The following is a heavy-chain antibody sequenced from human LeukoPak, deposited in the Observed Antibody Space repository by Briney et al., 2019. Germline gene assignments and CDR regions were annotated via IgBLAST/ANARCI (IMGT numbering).Heavy chain of an antibody. Sequence: GGSLRLSCAASGFTFSAYSMSWVRQAPGKGLEWVANIKQDGSEIYYVGSVKGRFTISRDNAKNSLYLQMNSLRAEDTAVYYCARDPGPRVPPGSYSDYWGQGTLVTVSS. CDR1: GFTFSAYS. V-gene: IGHV3-7*01. J-gene: IGHJ4*02. CDR3: ARDPGPRVPPGSYSDY. CDR2: IKQDGSEI. D-gene: IGHD1-26*01.